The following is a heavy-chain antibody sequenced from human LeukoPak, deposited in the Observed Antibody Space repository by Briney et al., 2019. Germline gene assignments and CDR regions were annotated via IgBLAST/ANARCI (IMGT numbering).Heavy chain of an antibody. V-gene: IGHV3-30*18. Sequence: GGPLRLSCAASGFTFSSYGMHWVRQAPGKGLEWVAVISYDGSNKYYADSVKGRFTISRDNSKNTLYLQMNSLRAEDTAVYYCAKGTRGVIIPNFDYWGQGTLVTVSS. CDR2: ISYDGSNK. J-gene: IGHJ4*02. D-gene: IGHD3-10*01. CDR3: AKGTRGVIIPNFDY. CDR1: GFTFSSYG.